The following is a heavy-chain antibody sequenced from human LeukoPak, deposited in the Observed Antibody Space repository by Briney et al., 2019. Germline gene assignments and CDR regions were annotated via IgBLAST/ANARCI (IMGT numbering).Heavy chain of an antibody. CDR2: IIPIFGTA. J-gene: IGHJ6*03. V-gene: IGHV1-69*05. D-gene: IGHD3-3*01. Sequence: ASVKVSCKASGGTFSSYAISWVRQAPGQGLEWMGGIIPIFGTANYAQKFQGRVTITTDESTSTACMELSSLRSEDTAVYYCARAGSGYYNYYYMDVWGKGTTVTVSS. CDR1: GGTFSSYA. CDR3: ARAGSGYYNYYYMDV.